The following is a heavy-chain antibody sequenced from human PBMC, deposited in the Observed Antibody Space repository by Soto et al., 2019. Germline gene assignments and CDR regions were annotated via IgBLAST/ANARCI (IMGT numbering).Heavy chain of an antibody. J-gene: IGHJ4*02. CDR2: IYYSGNT. CDR1: GGSISSSSYY. V-gene: IGHV4-39*02. CDR3: ARDPPPPDY. Sequence: SETLSLTCTVSGGSISSSSYYWGWIRQPPGKGLEWIGSIYYSGNTYYTPSLKSRVTISVDTSKNQFSLKLSSVTAADTAVYYCARDPPPPDYWGQGTLVTSPQ.